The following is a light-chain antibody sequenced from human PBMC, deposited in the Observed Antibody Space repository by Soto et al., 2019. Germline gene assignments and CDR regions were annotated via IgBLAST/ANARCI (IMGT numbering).Light chain of an antibody. CDR2: AAS. V-gene: IGKV1-39*01. Sequence: DIQMTQSPSSLSASVGDRVTITARASQSISSYLNWYQQKPGKAPKLLIYAASSLKSGVPSRFSGGGSGKDFTLTLSSLQADDVATYYCQQSDRTPFFGPGTKVAIK. CDR1: QSISSY. CDR3: QQSDRTPF. J-gene: IGKJ3*01.